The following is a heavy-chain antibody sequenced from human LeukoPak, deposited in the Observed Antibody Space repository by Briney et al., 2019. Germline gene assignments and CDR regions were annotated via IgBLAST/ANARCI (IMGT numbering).Heavy chain of an antibody. Sequence: SETLSLTCTVSGGSISSYYWSWIRQPPGKGLEWIGEINHSGSTNYNPSLKSRVTISVDASKNQFSLKLSSVTAADRAVYYCEFEYGTWGQGTLVTVSS. CDR2: INHSGST. CDR1: GGSISSYY. J-gene: IGHJ5*02. D-gene: IGHD4-17*01. CDR3: EFEYGT. V-gene: IGHV4-34*01.